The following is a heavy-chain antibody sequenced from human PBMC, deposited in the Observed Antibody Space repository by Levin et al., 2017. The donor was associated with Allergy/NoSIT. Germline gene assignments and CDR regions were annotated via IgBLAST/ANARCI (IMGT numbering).Heavy chain of an antibody. D-gene: IGHD3-9*01. CDR2: ISPIVSRT. Sequence: ASVKVSCKASGGTFSSDPIYWVRQAPGQGLEWMGRISPIVSRTNYAQKFQGRLTISADTSTTIAYMDLSSLRSEDTAVYYCARLIGYSNGPEVFGMDVWGQGTTVTVSS. V-gene: IGHV1-69*02. CDR3: ARLIGYSNGPEVFGMDV. CDR1: GGTFSSDP. J-gene: IGHJ6*02.